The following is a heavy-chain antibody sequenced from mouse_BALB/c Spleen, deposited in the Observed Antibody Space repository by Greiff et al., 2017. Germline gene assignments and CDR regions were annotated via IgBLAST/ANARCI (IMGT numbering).Heavy chain of an antibody. CDR1: GFSLTGYG. CDR2: IWGDGST. J-gene: IGHJ4*01. V-gene: IGHV2-6-7*01. CDR3: AKVRLAMDY. D-gene: IGHD2-14*01. Sequence: VQLQESGPGLVAPSQSLSITCTVSGFSLTGYGVNWVRQPPGKGLEWLGMIWGDGSTDYNSALKSRLSISKDNSKSQVFLKLNSLQTDDTATYYCAKVRLAMDYWGQGTSVTVSS.